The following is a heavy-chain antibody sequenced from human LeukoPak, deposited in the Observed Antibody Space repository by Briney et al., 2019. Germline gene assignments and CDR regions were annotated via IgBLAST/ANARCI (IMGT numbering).Heavy chain of an antibody. CDR2: INHSGST. V-gene: IGHV4-34*01. Sequence: SETLSLTCAVYGGSFSGYYWTWVRQPPGKGLEWIGEINHSGSTNYNPSLKSRVTMSVDTSMNQFSLRLNSVTAADTAVYYCARAYGSGSYHSNWFESWGQGTLVIVSS. J-gene: IGHJ5*01. CDR3: ARAYGSGSYHSNWFES. CDR1: GGSFSGYY. D-gene: IGHD3-10*01.